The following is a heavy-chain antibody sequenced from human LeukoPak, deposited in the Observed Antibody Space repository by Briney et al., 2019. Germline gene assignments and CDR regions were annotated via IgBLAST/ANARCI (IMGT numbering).Heavy chain of an antibody. CDR1: GGSISSGGYC. CDR2: IYYSGST. Sequence: PSQTLSLTCTVSGGSISSGGYCWSWIRQHSGKGLEWIGYIYYSGSTYYNPSLKSRVTISVDTSKNQFSLKLSSVTAADTAVYYCARGLVPGSGKIDYWGQGTLVTVSS. D-gene: IGHD3-10*01. J-gene: IGHJ4*02. V-gene: IGHV4-31*03. CDR3: ARGLVPGSGKIDY.